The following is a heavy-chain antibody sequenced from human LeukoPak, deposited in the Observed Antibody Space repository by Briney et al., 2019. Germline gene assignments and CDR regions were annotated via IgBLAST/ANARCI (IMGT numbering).Heavy chain of an antibody. Sequence: GGSLRLSCAASGFTFSSYSVNWVRQAPGKGLEWVSSISSSSSYIYYADSVKGRFTISRDNAKNSLYLQMNSLGAEDTAVYYCAREYQLLTNYYYYMDVWGKGTTVTVSS. CDR1: GFTFSSYS. J-gene: IGHJ6*03. CDR3: AREYQLLTNYYYYMDV. CDR2: ISSSSSYI. V-gene: IGHV3-21*01. D-gene: IGHD2-2*01.